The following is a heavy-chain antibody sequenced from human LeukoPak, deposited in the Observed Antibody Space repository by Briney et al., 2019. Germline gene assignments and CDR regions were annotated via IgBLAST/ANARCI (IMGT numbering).Heavy chain of an antibody. CDR1: GFTFSSYA. J-gene: IGHJ6*02. D-gene: IGHD3-10*01. CDR3: AKFYGSGSYYNYYYYYGMDV. Sequence: GGSLRLSCAASGFTFSSYAMSWVRQAPGKGLEWVSAISGSGGSTYYADSVKGRFTISRDNSKNTLYLQMNSLRAEDTAVYYCAKFYGSGSYYNYYYYYGMDVWGQGTTVSVSS. V-gene: IGHV3-23*01. CDR2: ISGSGGST.